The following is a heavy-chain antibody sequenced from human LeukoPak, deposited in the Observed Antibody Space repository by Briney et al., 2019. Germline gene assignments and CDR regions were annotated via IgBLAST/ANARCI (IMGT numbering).Heavy chain of an antibody. CDR1: GGSISSSSYY. CDR2: IYYSGST. Sequence: SETLSLTCTVSGGSISSSSYYWGWIRQPPGKGLEWIGSIYYSGSTYYNPSLNSRVTISVDTAKNQFSLKLSSVTAADTAVYYCARSRIAVVLFDYWGQGTLVTVSS. CDR3: ARSRIAVVLFDY. D-gene: IGHD6-19*01. V-gene: IGHV4-39*01. J-gene: IGHJ4*02.